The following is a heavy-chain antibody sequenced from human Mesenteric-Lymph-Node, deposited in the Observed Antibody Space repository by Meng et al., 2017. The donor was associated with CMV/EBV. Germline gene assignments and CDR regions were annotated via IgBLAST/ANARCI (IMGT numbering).Heavy chain of an antibody. D-gene: IGHD6-13*01. J-gene: IGHJ4*02. V-gene: IGHV2-5*02. CDR2: IYWDDDK. CDR3: AHSSGIAAAGPFYFDY. CDR1: GFSLSTSGVG. Sequence: QITLKESGPTLVKPTQTLTLNCPFSGFSLSTSGVGVGWIRQPPGKALEWLALIYWDDDKRYSPSLKSRLTITKDTSKNQVVLTMTNMDPVDTATYYCAHSSGIAAAGPFYFDYWGQGTLVTVSS.